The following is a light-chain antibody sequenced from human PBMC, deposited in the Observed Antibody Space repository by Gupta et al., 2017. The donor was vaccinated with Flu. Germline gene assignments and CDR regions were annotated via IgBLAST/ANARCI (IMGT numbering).Light chain of an antibody. CDR1: LGITKY. V-gene: IGKV1-39*01. CDR2: HAS. CDR3: QQCEYMAWA. Sequence: PSSPSASVGDRVMVTCRTSLGITKYMNWDQRKSGGAPKLLIYHASHVQRGVPSRITGSGSGTDFTLTITRLQPEDLATYFCQQCEYMAWAFGQGTRLDMK. J-gene: IGKJ1*01.